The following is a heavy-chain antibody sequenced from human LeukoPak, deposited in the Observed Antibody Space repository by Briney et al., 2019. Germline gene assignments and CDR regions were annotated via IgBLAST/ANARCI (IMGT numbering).Heavy chain of an antibody. D-gene: IGHD6-13*01. CDR3: AREAYSSNALDY. J-gene: IGHJ4*02. Sequence: GGSLRLSCAASGFSFGSYWMSWVRQAPGKGLEWVANINHDGSEKYYVDSVKGRFTISRDNAKNSLYLQMNSLRAEDTAVYHCAREAYSSNALDYWGQGTLVTVSS. V-gene: IGHV3-7*03. CDR2: INHDGSEK. CDR1: GFSFGSYW.